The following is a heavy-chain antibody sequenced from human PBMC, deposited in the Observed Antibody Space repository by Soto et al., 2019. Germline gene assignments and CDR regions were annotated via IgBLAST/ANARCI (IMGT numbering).Heavy chain of an antibody. V-gene: IGHV3-23*01. J-gene: IGHJ4*02. CDR3: ASPISSSWYESSSRTIDY. D-gene: IGHD6-13*01. CDR1: GFTFSSYA. CDR2: ISGSGGST. Sequence: PGGSLRLSCAASGFTFSSYAMSWVRQAPGKGLEWVSAISGSGGSTYYADSVKGRFTISRDNSKNTLYLQMNSLRAEDTAVYYCASPISSSWYESSSRTIDYWGQGTLVTVSS.